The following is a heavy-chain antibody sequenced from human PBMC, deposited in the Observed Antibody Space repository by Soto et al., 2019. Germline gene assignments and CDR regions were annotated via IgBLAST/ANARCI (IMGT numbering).Heavy chain of an antibody. CDR1: GGTFRRQC. V-gene: IGHV1-69*01. CDR2: FIAMLGTP. CDR3: AGGSMVYSDY. D-gene: IGHD2-21*01. J-gene: IGHJ4*02. Sequence: SVTVSCKASGGTFRRQCIDWVRQAPGQGLEWMGGFIAMLGTPTYAKKVQGRATLSADESLTSSYLELRSLRSEDTGVYFCAGGSMVYSDYWGQVTPVTVSS.